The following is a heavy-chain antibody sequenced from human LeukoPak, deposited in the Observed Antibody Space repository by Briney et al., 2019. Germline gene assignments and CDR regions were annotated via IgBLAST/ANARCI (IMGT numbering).Heavy chain of an antibody. CDR1: GFTFSSYG. CDR2: IWYDGSNK. CDR3: ARDMGYSGYHLGLSPIDY. J-gene: IGHJ4*02. Sequence: GGSLRLSCAASGFTFSSYGMHWVRQAPGKGLEGVAGIWYDGSNKYYADSVKGRFTISRDNSKNTLYLQMNSLRAEDTAVYYCARDMGYSGYHLGLSPIDYWGQGTLVTVSS. D-gene: IGHD5-12*01. V-gene: IGHV3-33*01.